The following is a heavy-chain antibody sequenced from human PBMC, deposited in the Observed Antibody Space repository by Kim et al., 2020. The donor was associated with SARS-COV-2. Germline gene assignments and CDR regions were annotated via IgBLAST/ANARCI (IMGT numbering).Heavy chain of an antibody. Sequence: GGSLRLSCAASGFTFDDYAMHWVRQAPGKGLEWVSGISWNSGSIGYADSVKGRFTISRDNAKNSLYLQMNSLRAEDTALYYCARSSVGSGSYYDYGMDVWGQGTTVTVSS. J-gene: IGHJ6*02. CDR3: ARSSVGSGSYYDYGMDV. CDR1: GFTFDDYA. V-gene: IGHV3-9*01. D-gene: IGHD3-10*01. CDR2: ISWNSGSI.